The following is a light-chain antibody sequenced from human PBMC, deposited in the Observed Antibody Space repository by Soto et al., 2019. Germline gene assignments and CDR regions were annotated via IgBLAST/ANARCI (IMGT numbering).Light chain of an antibody. CDR2: STN. CDR3: LLYYGGQLGV. V-gene: IGLV7-43*01. J-gene: IGLJ2*01. Sequence: QTVATQEPSLTLSPGGTVTLTCAPSSGAVTSGNYPNWFQQKPGQAPRALIYSTNHKYSWTPARFSGSLLGGKAALTLSGVQPEDETDYYCLLYYGGQLGVFGGGTKLTVL. CDR1: SGAVTSGNY.